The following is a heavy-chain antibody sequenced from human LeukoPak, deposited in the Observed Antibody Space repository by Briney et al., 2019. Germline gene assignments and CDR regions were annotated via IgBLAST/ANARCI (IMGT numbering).Heavy chain of an antibody. Sequence: SETLSLTCSVSGDSLSNFYWSWIRQPPGKGLEWIGSIYHSGTTYYNPSLKSRVTISVDTSKNQFSLKLTSVTAADTAAYYCARGYSSSWYFNWFDPWGQGTLVTVSS. CDR3: ARGYSSSWYFNWFDP. D-gene: IGHD6-13*01. CDR1: GDSLSNFY. CDR2: IYHSGTT. J-gene: IGHJ5*02. V-gene: IGHV4-38-2*02.